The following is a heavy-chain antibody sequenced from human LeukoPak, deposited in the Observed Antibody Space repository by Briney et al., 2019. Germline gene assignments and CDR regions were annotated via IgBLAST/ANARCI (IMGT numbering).Heavy chain of an antibody. CDR2: ISTYGGNT. CDR1: GYTFTSNG. V-gene: IGHV1-18*01. D-gene: IGHD3-10*01. J-gene: IGHJ6*02. Sequence: GASVKVSCKTSGYTFTSNGISWVRQAPGQGLEWMGWISTYGGNTNYAQKFQGRVTLTTDTSTSTAYMELKSLRSDDTAVYYCARDITMVPDVWGQGTTVTVSS. CDR3: ARDITMVPDV.